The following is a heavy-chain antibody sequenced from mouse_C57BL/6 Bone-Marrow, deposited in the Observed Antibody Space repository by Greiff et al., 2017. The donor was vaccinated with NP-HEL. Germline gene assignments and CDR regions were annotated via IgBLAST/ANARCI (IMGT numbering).Heavy chain of an antibody. J-gene: IGHJ4*01. CDR1: GYSITSDY. CDR3: ARLNGDGSSHYAMDY. CDR2: LSYSGST. D-gene: IGHD1-1*01. V-gene: IGHV3-8*01. Sequence: EVNVVESGPGLAKPSQTLSLTCSVTGYSITSDYWNWIRKFPGNKLEYMGYLSYSGSTYYNPSLKSRISITRDTSKNQYYLQLNSVTTEDTATYYCARLNGDGSSHYAMDYWGQGTSVTVSS.